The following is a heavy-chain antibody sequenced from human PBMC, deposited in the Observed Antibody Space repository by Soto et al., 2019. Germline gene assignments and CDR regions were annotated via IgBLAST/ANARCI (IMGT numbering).Heavy chain of an antibody. V-gene: IGHV1-3*01. D-gene: IGHD2-2*01. CDR1: GYTFTSYA. Sequence: QVQLVQSGAEVKKPGASVKVSCKASGYTFTSYAMHWVRQAPGQRLEWMGWINAGNGHTKYSQKFQGRVNITRDTSASTAYMELSSLRSEDTAVYYCARASHIVVVPAAIPGYWGQGTLVTVSS. CDR2: INAGNGHT. CDR3: ARASHIVVVPAAIPGY. J-gene: IGHJ4*02.